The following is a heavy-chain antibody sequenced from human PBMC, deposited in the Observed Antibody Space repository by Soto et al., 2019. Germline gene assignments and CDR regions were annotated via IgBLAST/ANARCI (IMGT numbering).Heavy chain of an antibody. CDR3: VKILQYSYGLPH. V-gene: IGHV3-30-3*02. J-gene: IGHJ4*02. CDR2: ISYDGSNK. CDR1: GFTFSSYA. Sequence: GGSLRLSCAASGFTFSSYAMHWVRQAPGKGLEWVAVISYDGSNKYYADSVKGRFTISRDNSKNTLYVQMSSLRAEDTAVYYCVKILQYSYGLPHWGQGTLVTVSS. D-gene: IGHD5-18*01.